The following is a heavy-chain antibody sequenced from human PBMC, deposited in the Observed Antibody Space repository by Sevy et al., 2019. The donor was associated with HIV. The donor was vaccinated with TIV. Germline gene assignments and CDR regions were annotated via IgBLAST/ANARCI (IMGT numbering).Heavy chain of an antibody. CDR3: ARARRVTTVYYYYGMDV. J-gene: IGHJ6*02. V-gene: IGHV1-2*02. CDR2: INPKNDVT. Sequence: ASVKVSCKASGYSFTDYYMHWVRQAPGQGLEWMAWINPKNDVTNYAQKFQGRVTMTRDTSTSTAHMELTRLRSDDTAVYYCARARRVTTVYYYYGMDVWGQGTTVTVSS. CDR1: GYSFTDYY. D-gene: IGHD5-18*01.